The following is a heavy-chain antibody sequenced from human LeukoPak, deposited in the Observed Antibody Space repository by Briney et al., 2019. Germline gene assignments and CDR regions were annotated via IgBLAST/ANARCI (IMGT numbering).Heavy chain of an antibody. J-gene: IGHJ4*02. V-gene: IGHV3-7*01. CDR1: GFTFSSYW. D-gene: IGHD6-19*01. CDR3: ARDLRYSSGWYDY. Sequence: GGSLRLSCAASGFTFSSYWMSWVRQAPGKGLEWVANIKQDGSEKYYVDSVKGRFTISRDNAKNSLYLRMNSLRAEDTAVYYCARDLRYSSGWYDYWGQGTLVTVSS. CDR2: IKQDGSEK.